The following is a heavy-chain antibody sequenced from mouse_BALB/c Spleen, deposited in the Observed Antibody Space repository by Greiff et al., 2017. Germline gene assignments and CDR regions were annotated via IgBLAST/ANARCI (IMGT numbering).Heavy chain of an antibody. D-gene: IGHD3-1*01. CDR2: INPYNGAT. J-gene: IGHJ4*01. Sequence: EVQLQQSGPELVKPGASVKISCKASGYSFTGYYMHWVKQSHVKSLEWIGRINPYNGATSYNQNFKDKASLTVDKSSSTAYMELHSLTSEDSAVYYCARSSGYVAMDYWGQGTSVTVSS. V-gene: IGHV1-26*01. CDR3: ARSSGYVAMDY. CDR1: GYSFTGYY.